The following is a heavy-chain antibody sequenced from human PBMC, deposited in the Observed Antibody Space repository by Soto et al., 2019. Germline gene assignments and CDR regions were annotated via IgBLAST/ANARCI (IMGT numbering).Heavy chain of an antibody. V-gene: IGHV2-5*02. CDR2: IYWDDDK. Sequence: GSGPTLVNPTQTLTLTCTFYGFSLITDDVGVGWIHQPAGKSLDWLAVIYWDDDKRYSPSLKSRLTITKDTSKNQVLLTMNNMDPVDTATYFCARSKYSISSFDYWRQGALVTVSS. CDR1: GFSLITDDVG. CDR3: ARSKYSISSFDY. D-gene: IGHD6-6*01. J-gene: IGHJ4*02.